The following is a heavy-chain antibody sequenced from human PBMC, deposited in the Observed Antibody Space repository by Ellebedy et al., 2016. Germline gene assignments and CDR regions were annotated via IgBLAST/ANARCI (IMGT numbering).Heavy chain of an antibody. D-gene: IGHD3-16*01. CDR3: AREGSYDGSGNDF. CDR2: IKQDGSEK. J-gene: IGHJ4*02. CDR1: GFTFSIYW. Sequence: GESLKISXAASGFTFSIYWMSWVRQAPGKGLEWVANIKQDGSEKYSVDSVKGRFTISRDNAKNSLYLQMNSLRAEDTAVYYCAREGSYDGSGNDFWGQGTLVTVSS. V-gene: IGHV3-7*03.